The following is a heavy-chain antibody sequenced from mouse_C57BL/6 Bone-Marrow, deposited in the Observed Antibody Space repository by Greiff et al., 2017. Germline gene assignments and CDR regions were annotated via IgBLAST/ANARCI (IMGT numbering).Heavy chain of an antibody. CDR1: GFNIKDDY. D-gene: IGHD2-4*01. CDR3: TTPYYDCGGYVEV. V-gene: IGHV14-4*01. CDR2: IDPENGDT. J-gene: IGHJ1*03. Sequence: VQLQQSGAELVRPGASVKLSCTASGFNIKDDYMHWVKQRPEQGLEWIGWIDPENGDTEYASKFQGKATITADPSSNTAYLQLSSLTSEDTAVYYCTTPYYDCGGYVEVWGTGTTVTVSS.